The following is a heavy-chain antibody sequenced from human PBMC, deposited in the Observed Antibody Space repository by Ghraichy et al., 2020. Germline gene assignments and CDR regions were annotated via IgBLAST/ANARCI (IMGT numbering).Heavy chain of an antibody. CDR1: GFTFSSYW. J-gene: IGHJ3*02. D-gene: IGHD3-22*01. CDR2: IKQDGSEK. Sequence: GGSLRLSCAASGFTFSSYWMSWVRQAPGKGLEWVANIKQDGSEKYYVDSVKGRFTISRDNAKNSLYLQMNSLRAEDTAVYYCARDLTYYYDSSWNDAFDIWGQGTMVTVSS. CDR3: ARDLTYYYDSSWNDAFDI. V-gene: IGHV3-7*01.